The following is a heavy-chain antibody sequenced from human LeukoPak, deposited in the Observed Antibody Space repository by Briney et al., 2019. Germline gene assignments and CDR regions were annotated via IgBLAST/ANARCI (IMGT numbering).Heavy chain of an antibody. CDR2: MYYTGNT. V-gene: IGHV4-30-4*07. CDR1: GGSISSGGYS. J-gene: IGHJ3*02. CDR3: ARVFGAWDDAFDI. Sequence: SETLSLTCAVSGGSISSGGYSWSWIRQPPGKGLEWIAYMYYTGNTYYNPSLKSRVTISVDTSKNQFSLKLSSVTAADTAVYYCARVFGAWDDAFDIWGQGTMVTVSS. D-gene: IGHD1-26*01.